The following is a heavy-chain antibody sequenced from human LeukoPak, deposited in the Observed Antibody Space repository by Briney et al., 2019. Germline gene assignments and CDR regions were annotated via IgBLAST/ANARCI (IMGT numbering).Heavy chain of an antibody. V-gene: IGHV3-74*01. Sequence: GGSLRLSCAASGFTFGNYWMHWVRQAPGKGLVWVSRISSDGRSISYADSVKGRFTISRDNAKNFLYLQMNSLRAEDTALYYCARGTLKAAATDFDYWGQGTLVTVSS. CDR1: GFTFGNYW. D-gene: IGHD6-13*01. CDR2: ISSDGRSI. CDR3: ARGTLKAAATDFDY. J-gene: IGHJ4*02.